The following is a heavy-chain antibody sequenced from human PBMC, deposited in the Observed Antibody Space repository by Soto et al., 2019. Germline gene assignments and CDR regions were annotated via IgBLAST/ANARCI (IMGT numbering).Heavy chain of an antibody. CDR1: GFTFSSYS. V-gene: IGHV3-48*02. J-gene: IGHJ6*02. Sequence: GGSLRLSCAASGFTFSSYSMNWVRQAPGKGLEWVSYISSSSSTIYYADSVKGRFTISRDNAKNSLYLQMNSLRDEDTAVYYCARDMAPGPERDYYYYYGMDVWGQGTTVTVSS. CDR3: ARDMAPGPERDYYYYYGMDV. CDR2: ISSSSSTI. D-gene: IGHD1-1*01.